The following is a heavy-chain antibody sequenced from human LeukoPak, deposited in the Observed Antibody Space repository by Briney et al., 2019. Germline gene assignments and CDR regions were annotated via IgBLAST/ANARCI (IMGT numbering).Heavy chain of an antibody. CDR2: IIPIFGTA. J-gene: IGHJ6*03. CDR3: ARTETGYSKVGYMDV. D-gene: IGHD3-9*01. V-gene: IGHV1-69*13. Sequence: GASVKVSCKASGGTFSSYAISWVRQAPGQGLEWMGGIIPIFGTANYAQKFQGRVTITADESTSTAYMELSSLRSEDTAVYYCARTETGYSKVGYMDVWGKGTTVTISS. CDR1: GGTFSSYA.